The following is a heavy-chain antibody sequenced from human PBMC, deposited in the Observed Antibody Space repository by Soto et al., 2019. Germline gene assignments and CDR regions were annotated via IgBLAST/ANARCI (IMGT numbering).Heavy chain of an antibody. J-gene: IGHJ6*02. Sequence: QVQLQELGPGLVKPSQTLSLTCTVSGGSISSGGYYWTWIRQHPGKGLEWIGYNYYSGITYYNPSLKSRVTMSRATSKNQFALTLSSVTAADTAVYYCARGSSIAGLYYGMDVWGQGTTVTVS. V-gene: IGHV4-31*03. CDR1: GGSISSGGYY. D-gene: IGHD6-6*01. CDR3: ARGSSIAGLYYGMDV. CDR2: NYYSGIT.